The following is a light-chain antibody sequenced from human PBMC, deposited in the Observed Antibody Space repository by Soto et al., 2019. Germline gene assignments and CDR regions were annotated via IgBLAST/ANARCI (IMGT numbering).Light chain of an antibody. Sequence: DIQMTQSPSTLSASVGDRVTITCRASQSISSWLAWYQQKPGKAPNLLIYAASILQSGVPSRFSGSGSGTEITLTISSLQPDDFATYYCQQYNSYSGTFGQGTKV. J-gene: IGKJ1*01. V-gene: IGKV1-5*01. CDR3: QQYNSYSGT. CDR2: AAS. CDR1: QSISSW.